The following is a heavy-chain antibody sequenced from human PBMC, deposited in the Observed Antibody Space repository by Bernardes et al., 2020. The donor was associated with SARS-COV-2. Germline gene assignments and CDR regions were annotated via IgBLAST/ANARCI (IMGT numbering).Heavy chain of an antibody. V-gene: IGHV3-74*01. Sequence: GSLRLSCAASGFTFSSYWMHWVRQAPGKGLVWVSRINSDGSSTSYADSVKGRFTISRDNAKNTLYLQMNSLRAEDTAVYYCAREPEDTPRTFDIWGQGTMVTVSS. CDR3: AREPEDTPRTFDI. CDR2: INSDGSST. J-gene: IGHJ3*02. CDR1: GFTFSSYW. D-gene: IGHD2-15*01.